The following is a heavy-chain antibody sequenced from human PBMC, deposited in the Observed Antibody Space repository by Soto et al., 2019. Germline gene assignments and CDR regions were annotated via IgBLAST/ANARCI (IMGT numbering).Heavy chain of an antibody. J-gene: IGHJ6*02. CDR1: GFTFSSYG. CDR3: ARGPVVTPKFSYYYYGMDV. CDR2: IWYDGSNK. V-gene: IGHV3-33*01. Sequence: PGGSLRLSCAASGFTFSSYGMHWVRQAPGKGLEWVAVIWYDGSNKYYADSVKGRFTISRDNSKNTLYLQMNSLRAEDTAMYYCARGPVVTPKFSYYYYGMDVWGQGTTVTISS. D-gene: IGHD2-21*02.